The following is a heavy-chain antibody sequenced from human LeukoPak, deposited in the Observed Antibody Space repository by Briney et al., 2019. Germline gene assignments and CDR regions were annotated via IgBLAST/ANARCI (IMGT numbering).Heavy chain of an antibody. CDR2: ISSSSSTI. Sequence: GGSLRLSCAASGFTFSSYSMNWVRQAPGKGLEWVSYISSSSSTIYYADSVKGRFTISRDNAKNSLYLQMNSLRPEDTAVYYCAKDRVTTGQQSSVLDYWGQGTLVTVSS. J-gene: IGHJ4*02. CDR1: GFTFSSYS. V-gene: IGHV3-48*01. D-gene: IGHD4-17*01. CDR3: AKDRVTTGQQSSVLDY.